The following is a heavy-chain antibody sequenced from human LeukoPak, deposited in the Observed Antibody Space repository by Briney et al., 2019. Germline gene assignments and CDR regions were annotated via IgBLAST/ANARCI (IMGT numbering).Heavy chain of an antibody. Sequence: GGSLTLSCAASGLTFSSYAMSGVRQAPGRGGEWVSGISGSGDNTYYADSVKGRFTISRDNSKNTLYVQVNSLRTEDTAAYYCAKGSYYDSSGSFYFDYWGQGTLVTVSS. J-gene: IGHJ4*02. CDR1: GLTFSSYA. V-gene: IGHV3-23*01. D-gene: IGHD3-22*01. CDR3: AKGSYYDSSGSFYFDY. CDR2: ISGSGDNT.